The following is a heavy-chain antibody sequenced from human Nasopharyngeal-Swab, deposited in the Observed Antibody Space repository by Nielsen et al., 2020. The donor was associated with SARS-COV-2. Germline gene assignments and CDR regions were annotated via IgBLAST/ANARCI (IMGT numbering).Heavy chain of an antibody. CDR3: AKDKEDLRGVGSYDY. Sequence: GESLKISCAASGFTFSNYWMHWVRQAPGKGLMWVSRIDGDVNSTNYADSVKGRFTISRDNAKNTLYLQMNSLRADDTAVYYCAKDKEDLRGVGSYDYWGQGILVTVSS. CDR2: IDGDVNST. J-gene: IGHJ4*02. D-gene: IGHD3-10*01. V-gene: IGHV3-74*01. CDR1: GFTFSNYW.